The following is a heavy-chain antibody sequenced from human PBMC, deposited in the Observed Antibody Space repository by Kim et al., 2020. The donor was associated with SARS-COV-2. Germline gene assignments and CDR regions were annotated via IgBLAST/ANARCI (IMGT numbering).Heavy chain of an antibody. D-gene: IGHD6-13*01. V-gene: IGHV3-30*04. CDR1: GFTFSSYA. Sequence: GGSRRLSCAASGFTFSSYAMHWVRQAPGKGLEWVAVISYDGSNKYYADSVKGRFTISRDNSKNTLYLQMNSLRAEDTAVYYCARDGTANYYYGMDVWGQGTTVTVSS. CDR2: ISYDGSNK. CDR3: ARDGTANYYYGMDV. J-gene: IGHJ6*02.